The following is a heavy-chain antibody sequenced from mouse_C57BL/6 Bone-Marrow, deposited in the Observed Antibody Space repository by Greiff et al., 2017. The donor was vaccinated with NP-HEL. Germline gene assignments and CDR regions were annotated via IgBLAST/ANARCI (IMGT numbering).Heavy chain of an antibody. CDR2: IYPGSGST. D-gene: IGHD1-1*01. CDR1: GYTFTSYW. Sequence: VQLQQPGAELVKPGASVKMSCKASGYTFTSYWITWVKQRPGQGLAWIGDIYPGSGSTNYNEKFKSTATLTVDTSSSTSYMQLSSLTSEDSAVYYCARLMTTVVADYWGQGTTLTVSS. V-gene: IGHV1-55*01. J-gene: IGHJ2*01. CDR3: ARLMTTVVADY.